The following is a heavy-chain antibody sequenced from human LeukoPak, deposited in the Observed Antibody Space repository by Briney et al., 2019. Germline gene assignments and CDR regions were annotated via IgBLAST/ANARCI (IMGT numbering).Heavy chain of an antibody. J-gene: IGHJ5*02. V-gene: IGHV3-30*19. CDR2: ISYDGSNK. CDR3: ARESMLERFDP. CDR1: GFTFSSYG. D-gene: IGHD2-8*01. Sequence: PGRSLRLSCAASGFTFSSYGMHWVRQAPGKGLEWVAVISYDGSNKYYADSVKGRFTISRDNSKNTLYLQMNSLRAEDTAVYYCARESMLERFDPWGQGTLVTVSS.